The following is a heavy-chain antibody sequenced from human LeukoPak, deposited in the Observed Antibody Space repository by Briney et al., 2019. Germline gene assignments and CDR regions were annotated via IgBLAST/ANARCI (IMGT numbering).Heavy chain of an antibody. Sequence: GGSLRLSCAASGFTFSGSAMSWVRQAPGKGLEWVSLISFSGGSTYFADSVKGRFTISRDNSKDTLYLQMNSLRAEDTAIYYCARDIQLSTWGLGTMVTVSS. V-gene: IGHV3-23*01. CDR2: ISFSGGST. CDR1: GFTFSGSA. J-gene: IGHJ3*01. CDR3: ARDIQLST. D-gene: IGHD5-24*01.